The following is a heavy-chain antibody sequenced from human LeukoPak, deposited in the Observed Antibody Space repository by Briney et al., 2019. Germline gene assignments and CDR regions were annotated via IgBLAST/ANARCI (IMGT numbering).Heavy chain of an antibody. V-gene: IGHV4-39*07. CDR3: ARGALNWFDP. CDR2: IYYSGST. Sequence: SETLSLTCTVSGGSISSSSYYWGWIRQPPGKGLEWIGSIYYSGSTYYNPSLKSRVTISVDTSKNQFSLRLTSVTDADTAVYYCARGALNWFDPWGQGTLVTVSS. CDR1: GGSISSSSYY. J-gene: IGHJ5*02.